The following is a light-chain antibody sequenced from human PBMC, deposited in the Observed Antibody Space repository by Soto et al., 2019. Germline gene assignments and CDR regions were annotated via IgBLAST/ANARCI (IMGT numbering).Light chain of an antibody. CDR3: QQYNNQPPWT. V-gene: IGKV3-15*01. CDR2: GAS. Sequence: EIVMTQSPATLSVSPGERATLSCRASQSVSSNLAWYQQKPGQAPRLLIYGASTRATGIPARFSGSGSGTEFTLTISSLHPSSFAAYICQQYNNQPPWTFGQGTNVEIK. CDR1: QSVSSN. J-gene: IGKJ1*01.